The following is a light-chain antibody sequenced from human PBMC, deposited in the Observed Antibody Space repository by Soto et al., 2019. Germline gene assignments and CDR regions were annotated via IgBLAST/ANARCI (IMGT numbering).Light chain of an antibody. V-gene: IGKV3-11*01. CDR3: QQRSNWPWT. CDR2: DAS. J-gene: IGKJ1*01. CDR1: QRISDY. Sequence: ESVLTQSPATLSLSPGERATLSCRASQRISDYLGLYQQKPGQAPRLLIYDASNRATGIPVRFSGSGSGTDYTLTITNLEPEDFAIYYCQQRSNWPWTFGQGTKVDI.